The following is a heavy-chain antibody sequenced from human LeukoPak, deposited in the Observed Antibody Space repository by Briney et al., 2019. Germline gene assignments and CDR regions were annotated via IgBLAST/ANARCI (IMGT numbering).Heavy chain of an antibody. CDR2: ISYDGSNK. J-gene: IGHJ5*02. Sequence: PGGSLRLSCAASGFTFSSYATHWVRQAPGKGLEWVVVISYDGSNKYYADSVKGRFTISRDNSKNTLYLQMNSLRAEDTAVYYCASPGGGVVVPAASAGGWVAFDPWGQGTLVTVSS. CDR1: GFTFSSYA. CDR3: ASPGGGVVVPAASAGGWVAFDP. V-gene: IGHV3-30-3*01. D-gene: IGHD2-2*01.